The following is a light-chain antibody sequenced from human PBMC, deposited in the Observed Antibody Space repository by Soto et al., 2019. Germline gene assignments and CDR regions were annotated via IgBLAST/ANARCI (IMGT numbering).Light chain of an antibody. J-gene: IGKJ1*01. V-gene: IGKV3-20*01. CDR3: QQYNSYSWT. CDR2: GAS. Sequence: EIVLSQSPGTLSLSPGERATLSCRASQSVSSYLAWYQQKPGQAPRLLIFGASSRATGIPDRFSGSGSGTEFTLTISSLQPDDFATYYCQQYNSYSWTFGQGTKVDNK. CDR1: QSVSSY.